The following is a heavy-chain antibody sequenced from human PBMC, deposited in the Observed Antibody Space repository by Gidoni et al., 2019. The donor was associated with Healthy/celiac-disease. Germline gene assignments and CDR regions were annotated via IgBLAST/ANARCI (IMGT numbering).Heavy chain of an antibody. D-gene: IGHD6-13*01. V-gene: IGHV3-21*01. CDR2: ISSSSSYI. CDR3: ASAIAAAYYFDY. CDR1: GFTFSSYS. J-gene: IGHJ4*02. Sequence: EVQLVESGGGLVKPGGSLRLSCAASGFTFSSYSMNWVRQAPGKGLEWVSSISSSSSYIYYADSVKGRFTISRDNAKNSLYLQMNSLRAEDTAVYYCASAIAAAYYFDYWGQGTLVTVSS.